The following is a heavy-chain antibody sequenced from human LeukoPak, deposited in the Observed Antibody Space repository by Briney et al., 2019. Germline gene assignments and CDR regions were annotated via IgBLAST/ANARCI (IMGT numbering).Heavy chain of an antibody. CDR1: GCTFSSYA. CDR3: AKGCCSGGSCYGIDY. Sequence: GGSLRLSCAASGCTFSSYAMSWVRQAPGKGLEWVSAISGSGGSTYYADSVKGRFTISRDNSKNTLYLQMNSLRAEDTAVYYCAKGCCSGGSCYGIDYWGQGTLVTVSS. CDR2: ISGSGGST. V-gene: IGHV3-23*01. J-gene: IGHJ4*02. D-gene: IGHD2-15*01.